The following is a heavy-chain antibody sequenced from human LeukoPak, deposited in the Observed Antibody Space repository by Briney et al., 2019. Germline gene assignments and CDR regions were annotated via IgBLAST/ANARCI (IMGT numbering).Heavy chain of an antibody. J-gene: IGHJ4*02. Sequence: SVKVSCKASGGTFSNYAFTWVRQAPGQGLEWMGRIIPILGLTIYAQKFQGRVTITADKSTSTAYMELSSLESEDTAVYYCARQDYYYDSSGYLTRWGQGTLVTVSS. V-gene: IGHV1-69*04. CDR2: IIPILGLT. D-gene: IGHD3-22*01. CDR3: ARQDYYYDSSGYLTR. CDR1: GGTFSNYA.